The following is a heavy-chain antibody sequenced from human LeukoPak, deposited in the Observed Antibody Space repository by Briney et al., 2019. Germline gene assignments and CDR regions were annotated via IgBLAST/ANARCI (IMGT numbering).Heavy chain of an antibody. CDR3: AKGGGGTLRIDF. D-gene: IGHD2-21*01. Sequence: RSGGSLRLSCAASGFTFTTYAMRWVRQAPGKGLEWVSGISDSGDSTYYADSVKGRFTISRDNSKNTLYLQMDSLRADDTAIYYCAKGGGGTLRIDFWGQGTLVTASS. V-gene: IGHV3-23*01. J-gene: IGHJ4*02. CDR2: ISDSGDST. CDR1: GFTFTTYA.